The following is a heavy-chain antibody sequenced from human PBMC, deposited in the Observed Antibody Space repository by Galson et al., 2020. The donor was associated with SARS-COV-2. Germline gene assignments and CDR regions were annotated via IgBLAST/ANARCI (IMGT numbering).Heavy chain of an antibody. CDR3: ARPYPPSPTVVTGPGEAFDI. J-gene: IGHJ3*02. V-gene: IGHV1-69*13. CDR2: IIPIFGTA. Sequence: SVKVSCKASGGTFSSYAISWVRQAPGQGLEWMGRIIPIFGTANYAQKFQGRVTITADESTSTAYMELSSLRSEDTAVYYCARPYPPSPTVVTGPGEAFDIWGQGTMVTVSS. CDR1: GGTFSSYA. D-gene: IGHD4-17*01.